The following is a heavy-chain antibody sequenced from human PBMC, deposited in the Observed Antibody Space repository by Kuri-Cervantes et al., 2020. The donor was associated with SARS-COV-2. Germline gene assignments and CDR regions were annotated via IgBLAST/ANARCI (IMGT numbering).Heavy chain of an antibody. V-gene: IGHV1-69*13. Sequence: SVKVSCKASGGTFSSYAISWVRQAPGQGLEWMGRIIPIFGTANYAQKFQGRVTITADESTSTAYMELSSLRSEDTAVYYCARVGGSYYYYYYMDVWGKGTTVTVSS. CDR3: ARVGGSYYYYYYMDV. CDR2: IIPIFGTA. J-gene: IGHJ6*03. D-gene: IGHD1-26*01. CDR1: GGTFSSYA.